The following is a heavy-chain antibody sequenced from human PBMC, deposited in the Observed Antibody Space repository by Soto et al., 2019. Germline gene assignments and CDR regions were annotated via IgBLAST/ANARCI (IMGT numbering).Heavy chain of an antibody. CDR1: GGTFSSYA. J-gene: IGHJ4*02. CDR3: AKGDYYYDSSGYYGY. V-gene: IGHV1-69*13. Sequence: ASVKVSCNASGGTFSSYAISWVRQAPGQGLEWMGGIIPIFGTANYAQKFQGRVTITADESTSTAYMELSSLRSEDTAVYYCAKGDYYYDSSGYYGYWGQGTLVTVSS. CDR2: IIPIFGTA. D-gene: IGHD3-22*01.